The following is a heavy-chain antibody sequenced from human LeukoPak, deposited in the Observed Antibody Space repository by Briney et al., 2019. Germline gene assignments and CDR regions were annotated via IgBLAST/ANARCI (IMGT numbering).Heavy chain of an antibody. CDR3: ARDSRTAYYYYYMDV. CDR2: ISSSSSYI. V-gene: IGHV3-21*01. J-gene: IGHJ6*03. D-gene: IGHD1-14*01. Sequence: GGSLRLSCAASGFTFSSYSMNWVRQAPGKGLEWVSSISSSSSYIYYADSVKGRFTISRDNAKNSLYLQMNSLRAEDTAVYYCARDSRTAYYYYYMDVWGKGTTVTVSS. CDR1: GFTFSSYS.